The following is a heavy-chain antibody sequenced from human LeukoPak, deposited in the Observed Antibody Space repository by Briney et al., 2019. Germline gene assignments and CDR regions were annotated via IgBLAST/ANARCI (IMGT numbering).Heavy chain of an antibody. CDR1: GYTFTSYD. J-gene: IGHJ6*03. Sequence: ASVKVSCKASGYTFTSYDINWVRQATGQGLEWMGWMNPNSGNTGYAQKFQGRVTMTRNTSISTAYMELSSLRSEDTAVYYCARAPIPITMVRGVIYYYYYMDVWGKGTTVTISS. CDR3: ARAPIPITMVRGVIYYYYYMDV. D-gene: IGHD3-10*01. V-gene: IGHV1-8*01. CDR2: MNPNSGNT.